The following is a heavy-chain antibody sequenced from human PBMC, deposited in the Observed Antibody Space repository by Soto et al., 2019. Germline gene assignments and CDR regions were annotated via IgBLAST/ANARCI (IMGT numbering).Heavy chain of an antibody. CDR2: INAGNGNK. J-gene: IGHJ6*03. D-gene: IGHD2-2*01. CDR3: ARGHLAVVPVASWYFYMDV. Sequence: ASVKVSCKASGYTFTNYAVHWVRQAPGQRLEWMGWINAGNGNKRYSQKSQGRVTITRDTSARTAYMELSSLRSEDTAVYYCARGHLAVVPVASWYFYMDVWGKGTTVTVSS. CDR1: GYTFTNYA. V-gene: IGHV1-3*01.